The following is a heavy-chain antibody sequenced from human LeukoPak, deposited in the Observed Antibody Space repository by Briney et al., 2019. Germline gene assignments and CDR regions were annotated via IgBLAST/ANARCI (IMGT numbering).Heavy chain of an antibody. CDR2: ISSSGSNI. V-gene: IGHV3-48*03. CDR1: GFTFSSYE. J-gene: IGHJ3*02. D-gene: IGHD3-22*01. CDR3: ARGMYYYDSIGYPGNAFDI. Sequence: GGSLRLSCAASGFTFSSYEMNWVRQAPGKGLEWVSYISSSGSNIYYADSVKGRFTISRDNAKNSLYLQMNSLRAEDTAVYYCARGMYYYDSIGYPGNAFDIWGQGTMVTVSS.